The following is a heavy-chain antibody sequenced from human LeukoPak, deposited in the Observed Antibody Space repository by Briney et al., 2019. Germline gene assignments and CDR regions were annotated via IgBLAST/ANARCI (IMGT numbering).Heavy chain of an antibody. J-gene: IGHJ6*02. CDR2: ISAYNGNT. D-gene: IGHD3-16*01. Sequence: ASVKVSRRASGYTFTSYGISWVRQAPGQGLEWMGWISAYNGNTNYAQKLQGRVTMTTDTSTSTAYMELRSLRSDDTAVYYCARPRLGELFPDVWGQGTTVTVSS. CDR1: GYTFTSYG. CDR3: ARPRLGELFPDV. V-gene: IGHV1-18*01.